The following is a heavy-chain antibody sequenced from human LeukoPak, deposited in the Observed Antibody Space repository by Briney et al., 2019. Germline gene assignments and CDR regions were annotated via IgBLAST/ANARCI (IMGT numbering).Heavy chain of an antibody. V-gene: IGHV4-38-2*01. CDR2: IYHSGST. D-gene: IGHD3-3*01. CDR1: GYSISSGYY. Sequence: SETLSLTCAVSGYSISSGYYWGWIRQPPGKGLEWIGSIYHSGSTYYNPSLKSRVTISVDTSKNQFSLKLSSVTAADTAVYYCARHYTLEWLSPHYYYYYMDVWGKGTTVTVSS. J-gene: IGHJ6*03. CDR3: ARHYTLEWLSPHYYYYYMDV.